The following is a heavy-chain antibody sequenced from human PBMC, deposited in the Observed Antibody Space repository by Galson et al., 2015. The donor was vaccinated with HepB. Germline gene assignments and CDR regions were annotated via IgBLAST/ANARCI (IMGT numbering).Heavy chain of an antibody. CDR3: ARFIRVAAAGDFDY. CDR2: ISSSGSTI. D-gene: IGHD6-13*01. CDR1: GFTFSSYE. V-gene: IGHV3-48*03. Sequence: SLRLSCAASGFTFSSYEMNWVRRAPGKGLEWVSYISSSGSTIYYADSVKGRFTISRDNAKNSLYLQMNSLRAEDTAVYYCARFIRVAAAGDFDYWGQGTLVTVSS. J-gene: IGHJ4*02.